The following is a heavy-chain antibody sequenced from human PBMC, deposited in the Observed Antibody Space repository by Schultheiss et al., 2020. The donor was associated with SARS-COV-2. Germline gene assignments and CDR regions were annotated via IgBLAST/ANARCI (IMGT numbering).Heavy chain of an antibody. D-gene: IGHD3-9*01. V-gene: IGHV4-30-2*01. CDR3: ARHSFDWLLYGPYDY. CDR2: IYHSGST. CDR1: GGSFSGYS. Sequence: SQTLSLTCAVYGGSFSGYSWSWIRQPPGKGLEWIGYIYHSGSTYYNPSLKSRVTMSVDTSKNQFSLKLSSVTAADTAVYYCARHSFDWLLYGPYDYWGQGTLVTVSS. J-gene: IGHJ4*02.